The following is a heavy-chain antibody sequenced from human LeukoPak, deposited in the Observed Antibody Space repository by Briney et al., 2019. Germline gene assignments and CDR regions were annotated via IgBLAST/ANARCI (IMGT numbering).Heavy chain of an antibody. CDR3: ARIRVDYYDSSGYYGIAY. V-gene: IGHV2-70*11. CDR2: LVWDDDN. Sequence: SGPTLVNPTQTLTLPCTFLVFSLSTSRMCVSWVRQPPVQSLEWLARLVWDDDNYYITSLVPRLTISKDTSKYHVVLTMTNMGPVDTATYYCARIRVDYYDSSGYYGIAYWGQGTLVTVSS. D-gene: IGHD3-22*01. CDR1: VFSLSTSRMC. J-gene: IGHJ4*02.